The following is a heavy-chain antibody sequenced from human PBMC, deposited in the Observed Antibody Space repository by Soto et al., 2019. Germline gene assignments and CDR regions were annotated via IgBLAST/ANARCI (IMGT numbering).Heavy chain of an antibody. CDR3: ARAPQDYFWSGYYHYYYYGMDV. D-gene: IGHD3-3*01. Sequence: QVQLVQSGAEVKKPGASVKVSCKASGYTFTGYYMHWVRQAPGQGLEWMGWINPNSGGTNYAQKFQGWVTMTRDTSISTAYMELSRLRSDDTAVYYCARAPQDYFWSGYYHYYYYGMDVWGQGTTVTVSS. CDR1: GYTFTGYY. V-gene: IGHV1-2*04. CDR2: INPNSGGT. J-gene: IGHJ6*02.